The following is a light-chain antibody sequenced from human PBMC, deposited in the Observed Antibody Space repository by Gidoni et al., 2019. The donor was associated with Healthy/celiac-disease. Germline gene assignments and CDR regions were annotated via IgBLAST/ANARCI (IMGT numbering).Light chain of an antibody. Sequence: EIVMTQSPATLSVSPGERATLSCRASQSVSSNLAWYQKKPGQAPRLLIYGASTRATGIPARFSGSGSGTEFTLTISSLQSEDFAVYYCQQYNNWPPLTFGGGTKAEIK. CDR1: QSVSSN. CDR2: GAS. CDR3: QQYNNWPPLT. J-gene: IGKJ4*01. V-gene: IGKV3-15*01.